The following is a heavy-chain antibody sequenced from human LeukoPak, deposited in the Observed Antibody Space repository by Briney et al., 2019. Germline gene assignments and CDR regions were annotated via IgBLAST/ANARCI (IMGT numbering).Heavy chain of an antibody. CDR2: IYYSGST. Sequence: SETLSLTCTVSGGSISSGGYYWGWIRQPPGKGLEWIGYIYYSGSTNYNPSLKSRVTISVDTSKNQFSLKLSSVTAADTAVYYCARPGRFNYDSRVDSWGQGTLVTVSS. CDR3: ARPGRFNYDSRVDS. CDR1: GGSISSGGYY. J-gene: IGHJ4*02. V-gene: IGHV4-61*05. D-gene: IGHD3-22*01.